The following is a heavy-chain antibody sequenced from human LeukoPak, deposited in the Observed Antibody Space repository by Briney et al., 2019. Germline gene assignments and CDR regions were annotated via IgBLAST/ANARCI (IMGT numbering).Heavy chain of an antibody. CDR1: GFTLSSYA. D-gene: IGHD2-21*01. Sequence: EAGGSLRLSCAASGFTLSSYAMSWVRQAPGKGLEWVSAISVSGNTYHADSVKGRFTISRDSSKNTLYLQMNRLRAEDAAVYYCARDNPYRGGGASFDPWGQGTLVTVSS. CDR3: ARDNPYRGGGASFDP. J-gene: IGHJ5*02. V-gene: IGHV3-23*01. CDR2: ISVSGNT.